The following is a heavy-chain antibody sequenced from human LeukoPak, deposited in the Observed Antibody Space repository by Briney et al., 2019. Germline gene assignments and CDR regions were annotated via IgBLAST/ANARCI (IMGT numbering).Heavy chain of an antibody. CDR3: AKAESWSEFDY. CDR1: GGSISSYY. J-gene: IGHJ4*02. V-gene: IGHV4-59*08. D-gene: IGHD6-13*01. Sequence: PSETLSLTCTVSGGSISSYYWSWIRQPPGKGLEWIGYIYYSGSTNYSRSIKSRVTISVDTSKNQFSLKVRSVTAADTAVYYCAKAESWSEFDYWGQGTLVTVSS. CDR2: IYYSGST.